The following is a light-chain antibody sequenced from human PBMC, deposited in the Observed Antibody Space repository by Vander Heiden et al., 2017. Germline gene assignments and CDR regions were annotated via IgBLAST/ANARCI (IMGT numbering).Light chain of an antibody. Sequence: EIVLTQSPGTLSLSPGERATLSCRASQSVANNYLAWYQRRPGQAPRLLIFGASSRVTGIPDRFSGSGSGTDFTLTISRLEPEDFAVYYCQQYANSPQTFGQGTKVEIK. CDR2: GAS. V-gene: IGKV3-20*01. J-gene: IGKJ1*01. CDR1: QSVANNY. CDR3: QQYANSPQT.